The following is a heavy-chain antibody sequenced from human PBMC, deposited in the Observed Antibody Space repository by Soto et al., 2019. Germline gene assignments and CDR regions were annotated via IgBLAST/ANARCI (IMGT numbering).Heavy chain of an antibody. D-gene: IGHD2-2*01. Sequence: SVKVSCKASGGTFSSYTISWVRQAPGQGLEWMGRIIPILGIANYAQKFQGRVTITADKSTSTAYMELSSLRSEDTAVYYCARENPYCSSTSCLYYYYYYYMDVWGQGTTVTVSS. CDR1: GGTFSSYT. CDR3: ARENPYCSSTSCLYYYYYYYMDV. CDR2: IIPILGIA. J-gene: IGHJ6*03. V-gene: IGHV1-69*04.